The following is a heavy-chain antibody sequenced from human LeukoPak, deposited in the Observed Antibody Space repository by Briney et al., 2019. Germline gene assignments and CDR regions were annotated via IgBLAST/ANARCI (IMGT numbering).Heavy chain of an antibody. V-gene: IGHV1-24*01. J-gene: IGHJ4*02. CDR1: GYALTELS. D-gene: IGHD6-19*01. CDR3: ATVGYSSGWYFDY. Sequence: GASVKVSCKVSGYALTELSMHWVRQAPGKGLEWMGGFDPEDGETIYAQKFKGRVTMTEDTSTDTAYMELSSLRSEDTAVYYCATVGYSSGWYFDYWGQGTLVTVSS. CDR2: FDPEDGET.